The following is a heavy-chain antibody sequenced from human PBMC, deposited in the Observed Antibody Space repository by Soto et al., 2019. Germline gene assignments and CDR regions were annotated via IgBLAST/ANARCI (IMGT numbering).Heavy chain of an antibody. Sequence: GGSLSLSCAASGFTFGSFAMHWVRQAPGKGLEWVAVISYDGSNKYYADSVKGRFTISRDNSKNTLYLQMNSLRAEDTAVFYCARDRLDVVVPAAILAYWGQGTLVTVSS. CDR2: ISYDGSNK. D-gene: IGHD2-2*02. J-gene: IGHJ4*02. CDR1: GFTFGSFA. V-gene: IGHV3-30-3*01. CDR3: ARDRLDVVVPAAILAY.